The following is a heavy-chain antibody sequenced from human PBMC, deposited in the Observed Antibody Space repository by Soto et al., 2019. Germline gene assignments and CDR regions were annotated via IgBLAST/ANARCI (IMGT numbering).Heavy chain of an antibody. CDR2: ISYDGSNK. J-gene: IGHJ5*02. V-gene: IGHV3-30*18. CDR1: GFTFSSYG. Sequence: HPGGSLRLSCAASGFTFSSYGMHWVRQAPGKGLEWVAVISYDGSNKYYADSVKGRFTISRDNSKNTLYLQMNSLRSEDTAVYYCAKDRSVSSNGFDPWGQGTLVTVSS. CDR3: AKDRSVSSNGFDP.